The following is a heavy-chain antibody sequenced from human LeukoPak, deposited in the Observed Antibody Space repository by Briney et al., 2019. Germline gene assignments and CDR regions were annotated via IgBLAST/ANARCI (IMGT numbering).Heavy chain of an antibody. Sequence: GGSLRLSCAASGFTFSSDSMNWVRQAPGKGLEWVSSISSSSSYIYYADSVRGRFTISRDNAKNSLYLQMNSLRAEDTAVYYCARDPNSSSWFDYWGQGTLVTVSS. CDR3: ARDPNSSSWFDY. CDR2: ISSSSSYI. J-gene: IGHJ4*02. CDR1: GFTFSSDS. V-gene: IGHV3-21*01. D-gene: IGHD6-6*01.